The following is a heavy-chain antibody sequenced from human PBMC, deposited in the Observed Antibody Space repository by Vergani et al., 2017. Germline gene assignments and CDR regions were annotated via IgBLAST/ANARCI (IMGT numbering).Heavy chain of an antibody. CDR2: IWYDGSKE. CDR1: GFTLSSHA. CDR3: TKGSVYYHDSAGHGYDPYTGFDL. J-gene: IGHJ3*01. D-gene: IGHD5-12*01. V-gene: IGHV3-30*02. Sequence: VQLVESGGGLVKPGGSLRLSCAGSGFTLSSHAMHWVRQAPGKGLEWVAFIWYDGSKEYYADSVKGRFTISRDNAKNSLFLEMNSLRFEDTAVYFCTKGSVYYHDSAGHGYDPYTGFDLWGQGTLVTVSS.